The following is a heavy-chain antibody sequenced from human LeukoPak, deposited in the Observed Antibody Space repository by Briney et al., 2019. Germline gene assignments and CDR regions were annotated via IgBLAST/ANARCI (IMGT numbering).Heavy chain of an antibody. D-gene: IGHD6-13*01. CDR2: IYHSGST. Sequence: PAETLSLTCAVSGYSISSGYYWGWIRQPPGKGLEWTGSIYHSGSTYYNPSLKSRITISVDTSKNQFYLKLSSVTAADTAVCYCARVRQQLGLYFDYWGQGTLVTVSS. J-gene: IGHJ4*02. CDR3: ARVRQQLGLYFDY. CDR1: GYSISSGYY. V-gene: IGHV4-38-2*01.